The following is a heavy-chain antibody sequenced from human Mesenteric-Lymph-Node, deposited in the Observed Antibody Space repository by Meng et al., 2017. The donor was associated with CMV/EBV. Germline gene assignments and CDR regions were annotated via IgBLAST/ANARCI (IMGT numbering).Heavy chain of an antibody. CDR3: ARGLSDDFWSGYLPGFDY. CDR1: GFTFSSYA. CDR2: ISSRSSNI. J-gene: IGHJ4*02. Sequence: GGSLRLSCAASGFTFSSYAMSWVRQAPGKGLEWVSSISSRSSNIYYADSVKGRFTISRDNAKNSLYLQMNSLRAEDTAVYYCARGLSDDFWSGYLPGFDYWGQGILVTVSS. D-gene: IGHD3-3*01. V-gene: IGHV3-21*01.